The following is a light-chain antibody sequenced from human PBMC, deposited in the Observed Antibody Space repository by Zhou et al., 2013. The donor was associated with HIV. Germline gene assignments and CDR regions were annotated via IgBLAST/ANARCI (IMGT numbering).Light chain of an antibody. CDR2: DAS. J-gene: IGKJ4*01. Sequence: EIVLTQSPATLSLSPGERATLSCRASQSVGSYLAWYQQKPGQAPRLLIYDASDRATGGPARFSGSGSGTDFTLTITSLEPEDFAVYYCHQCQNWPPLTFGGGTRVE. CDR3: HQCQNWPPLT. CDR1: QSVGSY. V-gene: IGKV3-11*01.